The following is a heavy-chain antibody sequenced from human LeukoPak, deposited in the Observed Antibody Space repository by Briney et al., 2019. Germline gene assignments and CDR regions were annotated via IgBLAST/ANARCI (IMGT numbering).Heavy chain of an antibody. D-gene: IGHD6-19*01. CDR3: ATLAVAGFDY. Sequence: KSGGSLRLSCAASGFTVSSNYMNWVRQAPGKGLEWVSSISSSSSYIYYADSVKGRFTISRDNAKNSLYLQMNSLRAEDTAVYYCATLAVAGFDYWGQGTLVTVSS. V-gene: IGHV3-21*01. CDR1: GFTVSSNY. CDR2: ISSSSSYI. J-gene: IGHJ4*02.